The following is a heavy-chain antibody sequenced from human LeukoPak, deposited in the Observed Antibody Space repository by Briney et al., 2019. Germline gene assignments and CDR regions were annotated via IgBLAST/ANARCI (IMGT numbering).Heavy chain of an antibody. J-gene: IGHJ4*02. D-gene: IGHD2/OR15-2a*01. V-gene: IGHV3-48*01. CDR1: GFTFSSYN. CDR2: ITLSGTSI. Sequence: GGSLRLSCAASGFTFSSYNMNWVRQAPGKGLEWVSYITLSGTSIYYADSVKGRFTISRDNAKNSLYLQMNSLRAEDTAVYYCARSGLSRFGFWGQGTLVTVSS. CDR3: ARSGLSRFGF.